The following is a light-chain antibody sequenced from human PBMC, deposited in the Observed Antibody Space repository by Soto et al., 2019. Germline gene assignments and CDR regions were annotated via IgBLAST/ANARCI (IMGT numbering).Light chain of an antibody. CDR3: QQRSNWPRT. V-gene: IGKV3-11*01. CDR2: DAS. J-gene: IGKJ1*01. CDR1: QSVSSY. Sequence: EILFTQAPATLSLSPGERATLSWRASQSVSSYLAWYQQKPGQAPRLLIYDASNRATGIPARFSGSGSGTDFTLTISSLEPEDFAVYYCQQRSNWPRTFGQGTKVDI.